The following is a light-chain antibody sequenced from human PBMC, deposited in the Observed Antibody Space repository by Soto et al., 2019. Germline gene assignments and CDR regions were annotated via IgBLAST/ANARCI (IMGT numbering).Light chain of an antibody. J-gene: IGLJ1*01. Sequence: QSVLTQPPSASGTPGQRVTISCSGSSSNIGSNYVYWYQQLPGTAPKLLIYRNNQRPSGVPDRFSGSKSGTSASLAISGLRSEDEADYYSAAWDDSLNGYVFGTGTKVPVL. CDR3: AAWDDSLNGYV. CDR2: RNN. V-gene: IGLV1-47*01. CDR1: SSNIGSNY.